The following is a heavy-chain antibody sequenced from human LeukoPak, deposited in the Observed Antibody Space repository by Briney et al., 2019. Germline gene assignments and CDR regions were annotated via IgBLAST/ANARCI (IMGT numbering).Heavy chain of an antibody. V-gene: IGHV3-21*01. CDR2: ISSSSSYI. J-gene: IGHJ6*03. D-gene: IGHD1-14*01. Sequence: GGSLRLSCAASGFTFSSYSMNWVRQAPGKGLEWVSSISSSSSYIYYADSVKGRSTISRDNAKNSLYLQMNSLRAEDTAVYYCARPPPPQPGDYYYYYMDVWGKGTTVTVSS. CDR3: ARPPPPQPGDYYYYYMDV. CDR1: GFTFSSYS.